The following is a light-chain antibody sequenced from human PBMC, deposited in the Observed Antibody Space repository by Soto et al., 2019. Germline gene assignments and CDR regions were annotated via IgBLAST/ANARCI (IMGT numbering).Light chain of an antibody. CDR1: QSVSSSY. V-gene: IGKV3-20*01. Sequence: DIVLTQSPGTMSLSPGERATLSCRASQSVSSSYLAWYQQKPGQAHRLLIYGASSRATGIPDRFSGSGSGTDFTLTISRLEPEDFAVYYCQQYGSSPITFGPGTKVDI. CDR3: QQYGSSPIT. J-gene: IGKJ3*01. CDR2: GAS.